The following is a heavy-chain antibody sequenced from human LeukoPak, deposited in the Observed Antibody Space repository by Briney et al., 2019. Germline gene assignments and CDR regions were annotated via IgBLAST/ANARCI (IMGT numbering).Heavy chain of an antibody. CDR3: ARVSAGVIGMKDVFDI. J-gene: IGHJ3*02. D-gene: IGHD3-16*02. V-gene: IGHV3-21*01. CDR2: ISGSSSYI. CDR1: GFTFSRYS. Sequence: GGSLLLSCAASGFTFSRYSMNWVRQAPGKGLEWVSSISGSSSYIYYADSVKGRFTISRHNAKNSLYLQMNSLRAEDTAVYYCARVSAGVIGMKDVFDIWGQGTMVTVSS.